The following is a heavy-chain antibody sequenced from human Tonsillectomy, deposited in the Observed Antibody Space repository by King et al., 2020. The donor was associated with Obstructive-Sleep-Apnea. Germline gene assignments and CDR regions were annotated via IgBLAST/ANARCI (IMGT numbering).Heavy chain of an antibody. CDR1: GGSFSGYY. V-gene: IGHV4-34*01. D-gene: IGHD5-18*01. J-gene: IGHJ4*02. CDR2: INHSGST. Sequence: HVQLQQWGAGLLKPSETLSLTCAVYGGSFSGYYWSWIRQPPGKGLEWIGEINHSGSTNYNPSLMSRVTISVDTSKNQFSLKLSSVTAADTAVYYCSRRGQLIHLWAHFDYWGQGTLVTVSS. CDR3: SRRGQLIHLWAHFDY.